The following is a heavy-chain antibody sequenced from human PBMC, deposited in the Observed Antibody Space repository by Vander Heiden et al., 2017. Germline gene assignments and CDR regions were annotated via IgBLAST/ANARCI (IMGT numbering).Heavy chain of an antibody. CDR1: GFSLSTRGMC. CDR3: ARYCSGGSCDVYGMDV. Sequence: QVTLRESGPALVKPTQTLTLTCTFSGFSLSTRGMCVSWIRQPPGKALEWLALIDWDDDKYYSTSLKTRLTISKDTSKNQVVLTMTNMDIVDTATYYCARYCSGGSCDVYGMDVWGQGTTVTVSS. D-gene: IGHD2-15*01. V-gene: IGHV2-70*01. CDR2: IDWDDDK. J-gene: IGHJ6*02.